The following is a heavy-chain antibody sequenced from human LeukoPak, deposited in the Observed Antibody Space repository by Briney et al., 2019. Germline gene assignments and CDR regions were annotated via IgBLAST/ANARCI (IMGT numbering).Heavy chain of an antibody. D-gene: IGHD4-17*01. Sequence: ASVKVSCKASGYTFIDYYMHWVRQAPGQGLEWMGWINPNSGGTNYAQKFQGRVTMNRDTSISTAYMELSRLRSDDTAVYYCARARGTVTTQNKGWFDPWGQGTLVTVSS. V-gene: IGHV1-2*02. J-gene: IGHJ5*02. CDR3: ARARGTVTTQNKGWFDP. CDR2: INPNSGGT. CDR1: GYTFIDYY.